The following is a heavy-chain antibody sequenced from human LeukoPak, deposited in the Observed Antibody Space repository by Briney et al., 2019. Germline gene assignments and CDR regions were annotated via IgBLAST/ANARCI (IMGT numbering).Heavy chain of an antibody. CDR1: GGTFSTYA. J-gene: IGHJ5*02. CDR3: ARESVTTFGLDWFDP. D-gene: IGHD3-16*01. Sequence: ASVKVSCKTSGGTFSTYAFNWVRQAPGQGLEWMGWISAYNGNTNYAQKLQGRVTMTTDTSTSTAYMELRSLRSDDTAVYYCARESVTTFGLDWFDPWGQGTLVTVSS. V-gene: IGHV1-18*01. CDR2: ISAYNGNT.